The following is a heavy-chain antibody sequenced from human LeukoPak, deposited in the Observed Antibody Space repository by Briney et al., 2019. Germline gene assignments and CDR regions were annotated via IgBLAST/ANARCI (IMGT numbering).Heavy chain of an antibody. D-gene: IGHD6-13*01. CDR3: ARCTACAGTYPLDY. V-gene: IGHV1-2*02. CDR2: INPNSGDT. CDR1: GYSFTGHY. Sequence: ASVKVSCKTSGYSFTGHYMHWVRQAPGQGLEGIGWINPNSGDTNFAQKFHGRVTMIKDTSISTAYMEVSRLTSDDTAGYFCARCTACAGTYPLDYWGQGTLVTVSS. J-gene: IGHJ4*02.